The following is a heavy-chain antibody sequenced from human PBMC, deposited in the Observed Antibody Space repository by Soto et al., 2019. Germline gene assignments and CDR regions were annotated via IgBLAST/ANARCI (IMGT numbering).Heavy chain of an antibody. Sequence: SETLSLTYAVYGGSFSGYYWSWIRQPPGRGLEWIGEINHSGSTNYNPSLKSRVTISVDTSKNQFSLKLSSVTAADTAVYYCASAARTPQDFDYWGQGTLVTVSS. J-gene: IGHJ4*02. CDR1: GGSFSGYY. D-gene: IGHD6-6*01. CDR2: INHSGST. CDR3: ASAARTPQDFDY. V-gene: IGHV4-34*01.